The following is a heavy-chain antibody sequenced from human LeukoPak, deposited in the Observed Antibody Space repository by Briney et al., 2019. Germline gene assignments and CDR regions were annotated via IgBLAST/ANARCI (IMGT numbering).Heavy chain of an antibody. Sequence: PGGSLRLSCAVSGFTFSSYEMNWVRQAPGEGLEWVSYISGRGSSIYYADSVKGRFTTSRDNPKNSLYLQMNSLRAEDTAVYYCARAIHGATWGQGTLVTVSS. V-gene: IGHV3-48*03. CDR2: ISGRGSSI. J-gene: IGHJ5*02. D-gene: IGHD3-10*01. CDR3: ARAIHGAT. CDR1: GFTFSSYE.